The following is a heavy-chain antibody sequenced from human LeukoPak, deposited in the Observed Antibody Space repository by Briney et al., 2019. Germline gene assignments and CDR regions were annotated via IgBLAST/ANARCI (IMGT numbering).Heavy chain of an antibody. J-gene: IGHJ4*02. D-gene: IGHD4-17*01. V-gene: IGHV3-30-3*01. CDR2: ISYDGSNK. Sequence: PGGSLRLSCAASGFTFSSYAMHWVRQAPGKGLEWVAVISYDGSNKYYADSVKGRFTISRDNSKNTLYLQMNSLRAEDTAVYYCARDLGTTVTTIDYFDCWGQGTLVTVSS. CDR1: GFTFSSYA. CDR3: ARDLGTTVTTIDYFDC.